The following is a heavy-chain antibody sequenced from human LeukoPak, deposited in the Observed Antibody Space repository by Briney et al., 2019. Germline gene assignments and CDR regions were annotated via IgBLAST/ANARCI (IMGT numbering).Heavy chain of an antibody. CDR1: SGSISSSD. CDR3: ATVHYDVWNGYYYFDS. CDR2: ISDSGST. J-gene: IGHJ4*02. V-gene: IGHV4-59*12. D-gene: IGHD3-3*01. Sequence: PSETLSLTCTVSSGSISSSDLSWIRQSPGKGLQWIGYISDSGSTIYNPTLKMRITISLDRSKNQFSLKLSSVTAADTAVYYCATVHYDVWNGYYYFDSWGEGTLVTVSS.